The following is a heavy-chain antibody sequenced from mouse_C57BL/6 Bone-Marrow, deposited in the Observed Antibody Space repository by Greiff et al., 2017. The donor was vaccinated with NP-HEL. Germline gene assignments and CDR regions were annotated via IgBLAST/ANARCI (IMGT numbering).Heavy chain of an antibody. V-gene: IGHV14-4*01. CDR3: TTDPLPC. CDR1: GFNIKDDY. Sequence: VQLQQSGAELVRPGASVKLSCTASGFNIKDDYMHWVKQRPEQGLEWIGWIDPENGDTEYASKFQGKATITADTSSNTAYLQLSSLTSEDTAVYYFTTDPLPCWGQGTTLTVSS. CDR2: IDPENGDT. J-gene: IGHJ2*01.